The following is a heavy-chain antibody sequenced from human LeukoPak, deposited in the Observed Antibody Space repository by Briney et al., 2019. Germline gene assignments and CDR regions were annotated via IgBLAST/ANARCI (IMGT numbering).Heavy chain of an antibody. Sequence: SETLSLTCTVSDYSISSGYYWAWIRPPPGKGLEWIGSIYHSGSTYYNPSLKSRVTISVDTSKNQFSLKLSSVTAADTAVYYCARGYCSGGSCYLFDYWGQGTLVTVSS. V-gene: IGHV4-38-2*02. CDR1: DYSISSGYY. CDR2: IYHSGST. CDR3: ARGYCSGGSCYLFDY. J-gene: IGHJ4*02. D-gene: IGHD2-15*01.